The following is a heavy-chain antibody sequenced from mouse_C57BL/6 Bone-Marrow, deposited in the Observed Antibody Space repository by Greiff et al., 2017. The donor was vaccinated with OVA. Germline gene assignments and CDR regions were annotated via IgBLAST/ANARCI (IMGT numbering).Heavy chain of an antibody. Sequence: VQLQESGAELARPGASVKLSCKASGYTFTSYGISWVKQRPGQGLEWIGEIYPRSGNTYYNEKFKGKATLTADKSSSTAYMELRSLTSEDSAVYFCASNDGYYFAWFAYWGQGTLVTVSA. D-gene: IGHD2-3*01. J-gene: IGHJ3*01. V-gene: IGHV1-81*01. CDR2: IYPRSGNT. CDR3: ASNDGYYFAWFAY. CDR1: GYTFTSYG.